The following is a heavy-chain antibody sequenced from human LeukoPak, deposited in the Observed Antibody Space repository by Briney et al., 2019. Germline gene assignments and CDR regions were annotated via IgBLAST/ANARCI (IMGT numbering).Heavy chain of an antibody. D-gene: IGHD3-22*01. CDR3: ARFTMIVEGYYSDY. CDR1: GGSISSGGYY. CDR2: IYYSGST. Sequence: SETLSLTCTVSGGSISSGGYYWSWIRQHPGKGLEWIGYIYYSGSTYYNPSLKSRVTISVDTSKNQFSLKLSSVTAADTAVYYCARFTMIVEGYYSDYWGQGTLVTVSS. V-gene: IGHV4-31*03. J-gene: IGHJ4*02.